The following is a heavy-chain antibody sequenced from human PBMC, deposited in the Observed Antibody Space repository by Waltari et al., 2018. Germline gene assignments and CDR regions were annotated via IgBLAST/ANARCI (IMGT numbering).Heavy chain of an antibody. CDR2: INEVGPHI. D-gene: IGHD6-19*01. J-gene: IGHJ4*02. CDR1: GFTVSSYW. Sequence: EVQLVESGGDLVQPGGSLRLSCAASGFTVSSYWMSWVRQAPGKGPGCVANINEVGPHINYMDSVKGRFTISRDNAKNTLYLQMNSLRAEDTAVYYCARRLSSGCEYWGQGALVTVSS. V-gene: IGHV3-7*04. CDR3: ARRLSSGCEY.